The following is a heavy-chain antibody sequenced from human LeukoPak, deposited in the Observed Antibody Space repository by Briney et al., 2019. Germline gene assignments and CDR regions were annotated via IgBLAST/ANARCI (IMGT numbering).Heavy chain of an antibody. CDR3: ARAGYCSSTSCYPLFPPSTYYYYMDV. CDR1: GGSISSSSYY. CDR2: IYYSGST. V-gene: IGHV4-39*07. D-gene: IGHD2-2*01. Sequence: SETLSLTCTVSGGSISSSSYYWGWIRQPPGKGLEWIGSIYYSGSTYYNPSLKSRVTISVDTSKNQFSLKLSSVTAADTAVYYCARAGYCSSTSCYPLFPPSTYYYYMDVWGKGTTVTVSS. J-gene: IGHJ6*03.